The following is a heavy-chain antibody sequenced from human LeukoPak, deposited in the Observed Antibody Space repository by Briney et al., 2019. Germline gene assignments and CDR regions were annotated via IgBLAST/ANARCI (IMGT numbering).Heavy chain of an antibody. CDR1: GGSISSYY. D-gene: IGHD4-23*01. V-gene: IGHV4-4*07. CDR2: ISTSGST. Sequence: SETLSLTCSVSGGSISSYYWSWIRQPAGKGLEWIGRISTSGSTNYNPSLKSRVAISVNTSKNQFSLRLSSVTAADTAVYYCASASGGIPPHFDDWGQGTLVTVSS. CDR3: ASASGGIPPHFDD. J-gene: IGHJ4*02.